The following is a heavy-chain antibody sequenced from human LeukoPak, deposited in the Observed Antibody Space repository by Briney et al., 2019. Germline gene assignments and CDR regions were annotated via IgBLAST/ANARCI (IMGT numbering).Heavy chain of an antibody. CDR1: GYSFTSYW. J-gene: IGHJ4*02. V-gene: IGHV5-51*01. CDR3: ARRYYGSGSSYPFDY. CDR2: IYPGDSDT. D-gene: IGHD3-10*01. Sequence: SGESLKISWKGSGYSFTSYWIGWVRQMPGKGLEWMGIIYPGDSDTRYSPSFQGQVTISADKSISTAYLQWSSLKASDTAMYYCARRYYGSGSSYPFDYWGQGTLVTVSS.